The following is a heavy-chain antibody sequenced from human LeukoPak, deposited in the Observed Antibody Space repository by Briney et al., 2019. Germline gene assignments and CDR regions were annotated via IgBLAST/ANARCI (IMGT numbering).Heavy chain of an antibody. D-gene: IGHD3-22*01. CDR1: GFTFSDYY. V-gene: IGHV3-11*01. J-gene: IGHJ4*02. CDR2: ISSSGSTI. CDR3: ARDSDYYDSSGYYWVGDY. Sequence: PGGSLRLSCAASGFTFSDYYMSWIRQAPGKGLEWVSYISSSGSTIYYADSVKGRFTISRDNAKNSLYLQMNSLRAEDTAVYYCARDSDYYDSSGYYWVGDYWGQGTLVTVSS.